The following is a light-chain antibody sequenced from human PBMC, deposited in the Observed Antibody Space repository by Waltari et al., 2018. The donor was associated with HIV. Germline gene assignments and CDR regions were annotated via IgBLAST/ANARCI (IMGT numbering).Light chain of an antibody. CDR3: VLNLGRGVVV. Sequence: QTVVTQEPSFSVSPGGTVTLTCAFSSGSVSARTFASWYQQIPGQAPLTLIHSTDTRSSGVPDRFSGSILGNKAALTIRGAQADDESDYYCVLNLGRGVVVFGGGTKLTVL. CDR1: SGSVSARTF. J-gene: IGLJ2*01. CDR2: STD. V-gene: IGLV8-61*01.